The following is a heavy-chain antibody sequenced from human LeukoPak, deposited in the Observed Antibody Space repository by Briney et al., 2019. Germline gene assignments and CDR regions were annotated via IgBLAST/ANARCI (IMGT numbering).Heavy chain of an antibody. D-gene: IGHD3-22*01. J-gene: IGHJ6*02. Sequence: GESLKISCKGSGYSFTSYWIGWVRQMPGKGLEGMGIIYPGDSDTRYSPSFQGQVTISADKSISTAYLQWSSLKASDTAMYYCASAIRYYDSSGYPPHYYYYYGMDVWGQGTTVTVSS. CDR2: IYPGDSDT. CDR1: GYSFTSYW. CDR3: ASAIRYYDSSGYPPHYYYYYGMDV. V-gene: IGHV5-51*01.